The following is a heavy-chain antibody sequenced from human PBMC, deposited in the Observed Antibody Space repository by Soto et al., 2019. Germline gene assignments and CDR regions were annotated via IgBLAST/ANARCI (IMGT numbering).Heavy chain of an antibody. CDR2: INPSGST. CDR3: ARGRRDAAAAGTQGNWFDP. V-gene: IGHV4-34*01. D-gene: IGHD6-13*01. J-gene: IGHJ5*02. CDR1: GGSFSGYY. Sequence: LSLTCAVYGGSFSGYYWSWIRQPPGKGLEWIGEINPSGSTNYNPSLKSRVTISVDTSKNQFSLKLSSVTAADTAVYYCARGRRDAAAAGTQGNWFDPWGQGTLVTVSS.